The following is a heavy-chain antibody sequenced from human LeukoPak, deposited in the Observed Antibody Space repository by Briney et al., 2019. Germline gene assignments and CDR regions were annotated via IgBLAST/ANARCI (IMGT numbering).Heavy chain of an antibody. CDR2: IYYRGST. J-gene: IGHJ4*02. D-gene: IGHD5-12*01. CDR3: ARQYSGYEPFDY. V-gene: IGHV4-59*01. CDR1: GGSISSYF. Sequence: SETLSLTCTVSGGSISSYFWSWIRQPPGQGLEWIGYIYYRGSTNYNPSLKSRVTISIDTSKNEFSLKLSPVSAGDTAVYYCARQYSGYEPFDYWGQGTLVTVSS.